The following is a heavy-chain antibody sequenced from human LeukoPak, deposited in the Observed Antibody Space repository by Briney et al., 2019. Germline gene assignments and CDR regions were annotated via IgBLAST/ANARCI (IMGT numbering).Heavy chain of an antibody. CDR1: GFTFSSYS. J-gene: IGHJ3*02. CDR3: AKDPEMATLDGDI. Sequence: PGGSLRLSCAASGFTFSSYSMNWVRQAPGKGLEWVSYISSSSSTIYYADSVKGRFTISRDNSKNTLYLQMNSLRAEDTAVYYCAKDPEMATLDGDIWGQGTMVTVSS. CDR2: ISSSSSTI. V-gene: IGHV3-48*01. D-gene: IGHD5-24*01.